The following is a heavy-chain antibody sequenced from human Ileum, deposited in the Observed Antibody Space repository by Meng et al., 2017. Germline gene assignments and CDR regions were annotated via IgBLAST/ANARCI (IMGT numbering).Heavy chain of an antibody. CDR3: ARGPRSLVYYYYGMDV. CDR1: GYTFTSYD. Sequence: ASVKVSCKASGYTFTSYDINWVRQATGQGLEWMGWMNPNSGNTGYAQKFQGRVTMTRNTSISTAYMELSSLRSEDTAVYYCARGPRSLVYYYYGMDVWGQGTTVTVPS. J-gene: IGHJ6*02. D-gene: IGHD6-6*01. CDR2: MNPNSGNT. V-gene: IGHV1-8*01.